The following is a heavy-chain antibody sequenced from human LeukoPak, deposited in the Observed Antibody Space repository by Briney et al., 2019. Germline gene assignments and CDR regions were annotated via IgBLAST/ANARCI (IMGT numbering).Heavy chain of an antibody. CDR3: ARDLYPKLLWFGEPITYGMGV. Sequence: TSETLSLTCTVSGGSISSYYWSWIRQPPGKGLEWIGYIYYSGSTNYNPSLKSRVTISVDTSKNQFSLKLSSVTAADTAVYYCARDLYPKLLWFGEPITYGMGVWGQGTTVTVSS. J-gene: IGHJ6*02. CDR1: GGSISSYY. D-gene: IGHD3-10*01. CDR2: IYYSGST. V-gene: IGHV4-59*01.